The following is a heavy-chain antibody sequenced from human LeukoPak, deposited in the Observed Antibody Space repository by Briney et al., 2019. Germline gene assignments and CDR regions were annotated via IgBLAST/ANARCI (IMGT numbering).Heavy chain of an antibody. Sequence: GGSLRLSCAASGFTFSGSAMHWVRQASGKGLEWVGRIRSKANSYATAYAASVKGRFTISRDDSKNTAYLQMNSLKTEDTAVYYCTRLGSTVVTSRAKYYYYYMDVWGKGTTVTVSS. J-gene: IGHJ6*03. CDR2: IRSKANSYAT. CDR3: TRLGSTVVTSRAKYYYYYMDV. V-gene: IGHV3-73*01. CDR1: GFTFSGSA. D-gene: IGHD4-23*01.